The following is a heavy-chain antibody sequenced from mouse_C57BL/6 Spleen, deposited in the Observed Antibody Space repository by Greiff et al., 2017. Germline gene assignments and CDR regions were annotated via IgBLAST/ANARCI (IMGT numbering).Heavy chain of an antibody. CDR2: IHPNSGST. J-gene: IGHJ1*03. V-gene: IGHV1-64*01. Sequence: QVQLQQPGAELVKPGASVKLSCKASGYTFTSYWMHWVKQRPGQGLEWIGMIHPNSGSTNYNEKFKSKATLTVDKSSSTAYMQLSSLTSEDSAVYYCARKTTVASYWYFDVWGTGTTVTVSS. CDR1: GYTFTSYW. CDR3: ARKTTVASYWYFDV. D-gene: IGHD1-1*01.